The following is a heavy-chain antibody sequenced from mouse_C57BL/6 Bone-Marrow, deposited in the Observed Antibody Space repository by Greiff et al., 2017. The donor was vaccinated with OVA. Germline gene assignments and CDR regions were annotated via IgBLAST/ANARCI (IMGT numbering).Heavy chain of an antibody. V-gene: IGHV5-4*03. Sequence: EVKVVESGGGLVKPGGSLKLSCAASGFTFSSYAMSWVRQTPEKRLEWVATISDGGSYTYYPDNVKGRFTISRDNAKNNLYLQMSHLKSEDTAMYYCARNHWTIVGWYFDVWGTGTTVTVSS. CDR2: ISDGGSYT. CDR3: ARNHWTIVGWYFDV. CDR1: GFTFSSYA. D-gene: IGHD2-12*01. J-gene: IGHJ1*03.